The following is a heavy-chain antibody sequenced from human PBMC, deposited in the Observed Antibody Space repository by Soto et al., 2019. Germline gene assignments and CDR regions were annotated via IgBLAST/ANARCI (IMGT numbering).Heavy chain of an antibody. J-gene: IGHJ4*02. Sequence: QVQLQQSGPGLVKPSQTLSVTCAISGDSVSSNRAAWNWIRQSPSRGLEWLGRTYYRSKWYSDYAVSVKSRITCNPDTAKNQFSLQLNSVTPEDTAVYYCARDLCSDGSCYFDYWGQRTLVTVAS. D-gene: IGHD2-15*01. CDR1: GDSVSSNRAA. V-gene: IGHV6-1*01. CDR3: ARDLCSDGSCYFDY. CDR2: TYYRSKWYS.